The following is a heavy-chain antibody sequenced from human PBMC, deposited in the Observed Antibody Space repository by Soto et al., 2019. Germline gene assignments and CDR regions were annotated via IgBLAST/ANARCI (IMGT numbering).Heavy chain of an antibody. D-gene: IGHD3-10*01. CDR1: GDSVSSNSAA. CDR3: ARSVPLRHDALDV. V-gene: IGHV6-1*01. Sequence: SQTLSLTCAISGDSVSSNSAAWNWIRQSPSRGLEWLGRTYYRSRWYNDYAVSVKSRITVNPDTSKNQFSLHLNSVTPEDTAVYYCARSVPLRHDALDVWGQGTMVTVSS. J-gene: IGHJ3*01. CDR2: TYYRSRWYN.